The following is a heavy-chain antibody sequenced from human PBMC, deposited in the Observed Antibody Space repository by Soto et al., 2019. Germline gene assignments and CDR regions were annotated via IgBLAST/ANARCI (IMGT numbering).Heavy chain of an antibody. CDR3: AKRGSRYFDY. CDR2: IDDSGTKT. J-gene: IGHJ4*02. Sequence: PGGSLRLSCAASVFAFNTYAMSWVRQAPGKGLEWVSTIDDSGTKTYYADSVRGRVTISRDNSKSTLYLQLNSLRAEDTAVYYCAKRGSRYFDYWGQGTLVTVSS. V-gene: IGHV3-23*01. CDR1: VFAFNTYA.